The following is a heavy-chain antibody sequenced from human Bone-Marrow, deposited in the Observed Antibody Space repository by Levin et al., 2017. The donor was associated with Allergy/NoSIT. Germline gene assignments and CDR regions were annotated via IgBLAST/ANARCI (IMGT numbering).Heavy chain of an antibody. Sequence: LSLPCEASGFTFSSYWMHWVRQAPGKGLVWVSRINSDGISTTYADSVKGRFTISRDNAKNTLYLQMSSLRAEDTAVYYCATERAGERYFDYWGQGTLVTVSS. CDR1: GFTFSSYW. D-gene: IGHD3-10*01. CDR3: ATERAGERYFDY. CDR2: INSDGIST. J-gene: IGHJ4*02. V-gene: IGHV3-74*01.